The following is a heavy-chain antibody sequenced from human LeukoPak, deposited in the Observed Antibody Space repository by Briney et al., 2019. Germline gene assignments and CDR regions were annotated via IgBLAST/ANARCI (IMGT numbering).Heavy chain of an antibody. CDR2: IHSSGNT. J-gene: IGHJ5*02. Sequence: SETLSLTCTVSGGSISGGSYCWSWIRQPAGKGLEWIGHIHSSGNTNYNPSLKSRVTISVDTSKNQFSLKLNSVSAADTAVYYCARLTVPLRFDPWGQGTLVTVSS. CDR1: GGSISGGSYC. D-gene: IGHD2-2*01. V-gene: IGHV4-61*10. CDR3: ARLTVPLRFDP.